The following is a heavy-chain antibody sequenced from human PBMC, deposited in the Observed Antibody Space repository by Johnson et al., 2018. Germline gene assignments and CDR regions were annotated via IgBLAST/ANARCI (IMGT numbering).Heavy chain of an antibody. D-gene: IGHD3-22*01. CDR1: GYTFTSYA. CDR2: SNAGNGNT. V-gene: IGHV1-3*02. Sequence: QVQLVQSGAEVKKPGASXKVSCKASGYTFTSYAMHWVRQAHGQRLEWMGWSNAGNGNTKYSQEFQGRVTITRDTSASTAYMELSSLRSEDMAVYYCATFDSSGYLVDYWGQGTLVTVSS. J-gene: IGHJ4*02. CDR3: ATFDSSGYLVDY.